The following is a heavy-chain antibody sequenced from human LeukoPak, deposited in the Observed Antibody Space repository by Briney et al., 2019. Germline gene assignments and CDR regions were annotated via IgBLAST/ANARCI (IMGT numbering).Heavy chain of an antibody. CDR3: VRSAFHAGSGNYYDY. CDR2: IDNAGSIT. Sequence: GGSLRLSCAASRFTFSNYWIHWVRQAPGKGLVWVSRIDNAGSITTYADSVKGRFTISSDNAENTLYLQMNSLRVEDTAVYYCVRSAFHAGSGNYYDYWGQGTLVTVSS. J-gene: IGHJ4*02. CDR1: RFTFSNYW. D-gene: IGHD3-22*01. V-gene: IGHV3-74*03.